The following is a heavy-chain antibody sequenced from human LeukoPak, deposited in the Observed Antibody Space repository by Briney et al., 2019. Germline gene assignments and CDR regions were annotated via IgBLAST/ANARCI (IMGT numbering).Heavy chain of an antibody. CDR3: ARVGYYDSSGYLH. J-gene: IGHJ4*02. CDR2: ISSSSSTV. CDR1: GSTFSSYA. Sequence: GGSLRLSCAASGSTFSSYAMSWVRQAPGKGLEWVSYISSSSSTVYYADSVKGRFTISRDNAKNSLYLQMNSLRAEDTAVYYCARVGYYDSSGYLHWGQGTLVTVSS. D-gene: IGHD3-22*01. V-gene: IGHV3-48*01.